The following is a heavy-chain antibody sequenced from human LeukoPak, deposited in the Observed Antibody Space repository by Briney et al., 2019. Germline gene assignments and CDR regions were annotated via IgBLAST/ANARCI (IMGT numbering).Heavy chain of an antibody. CDR3: ARGMGGTPPFDY. D-gene: IGHD1-1*01. Sequence: SVKVTCKASGGTFGSYAFSWVRQPPGQGPEWMGRIIPILGIANYAQKFQGRVTTTADKSTNTDYMVLSSPRSDDAAGYYLARGMGGTPPFDYWGQGTLVTVSS. CDR1: GGTFGSYA. V-gene: IGHV1-69*04. CDR2: IIPILGIA. J-gene: IGHJ4*02.